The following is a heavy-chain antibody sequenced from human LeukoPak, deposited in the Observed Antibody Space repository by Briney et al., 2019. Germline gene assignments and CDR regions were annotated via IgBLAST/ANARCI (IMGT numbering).Heavy chain of an antibody. Sequence: GGSLRLSCAASGFTFSSYSMNWVRQAPGKGPEWVSSISSSSSYIYYADSVKGRFTISRDNAKNSLYLQMNSLRAEDTAVYYCARDGVDYSFDYWGQGTLVTVSS. CDR1: GFTFSSYS. D-gene: IGHD4/OR15-4a*01. J-gene: IGHJ4*02. V-gene: IGHV3-21*01. CDR2: ISSSSSYI. CDR3: ARDGVDYSFDY.